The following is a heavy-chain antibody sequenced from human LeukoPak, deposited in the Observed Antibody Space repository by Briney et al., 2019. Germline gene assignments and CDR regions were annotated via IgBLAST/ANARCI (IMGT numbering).Heavy chain of an antibody. Sequence: SETLSLTSTVSGGSISRYYWSWIRQPAGKGLEWIGRIYTSGSTNYNPSLKSRVTISVAKSKNQFSLKLSSVTAADTAVYYCARVGGRGRDYYYMDVWGKGTTVSVSS. V-gene: IGHV4-4*07. J-gene: IGHJ6*03. D-gene: IGHD2-15*01. CDR3: ARVGGRGRDYYYMDV. CDR1: GGSISRYY. CDR2: IYTSGST.